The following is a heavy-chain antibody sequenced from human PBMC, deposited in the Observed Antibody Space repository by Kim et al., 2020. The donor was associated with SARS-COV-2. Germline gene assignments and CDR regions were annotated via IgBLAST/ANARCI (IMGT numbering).Heavy chain of an antibody. CDR2: IYDSGKT. D-gene: IGHD1-1*01. CDR1: GGSVSSYH. V-gene: IGHV4-59*08. CDR3: ARSGHYLVPAFPF. Sequence: SETLSLTCTVSGGSVSSYHWSWIRQSPGKRLEWIGYIYDSGKTKYNPSLTSRDTISVDTSKNQYSLTLSPVTAADTDVYYGARSGHYLVPAFPFWGPGT. J-gene: IGHJ3*01.